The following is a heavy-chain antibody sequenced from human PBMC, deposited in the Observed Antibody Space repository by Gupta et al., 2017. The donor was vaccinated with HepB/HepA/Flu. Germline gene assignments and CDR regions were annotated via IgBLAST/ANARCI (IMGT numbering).Heavy chain of an antibody. Sequence: EVQLVESGGALVQPGGSLRLSCAASGFNFKAYWMYWVRHAPGKGREWVLSVDHDGSSPIDADSVKGRFTIYRDKAVNTLQLSMNSLRVEDTATYFWLRERGQPDAFDLWVQGTLVHVSS. CDR2: VDHDGSSP. CDR1: GFNFKAYW. V-gene: IGHV3-74*01. D-gene: IGHD5-12*01. J-gene: IGHJ3*01. CDR3: LRERGQPDAFDL.